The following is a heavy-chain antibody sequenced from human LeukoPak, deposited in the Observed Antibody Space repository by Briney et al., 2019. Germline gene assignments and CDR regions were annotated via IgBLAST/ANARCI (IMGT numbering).Heavy chain of an antibody. CDR2: IYYSGST. CDR3: AGSRYDILTGSAAFDI. D-gene: IGHD3-9*01. CDR1: GGSISSYY. J-gene: IGHJ3*02. V-gene: IGHV4-59*01. Sequence: SETLSLTCTVSGGSISSYYWSWIRQPPGKGLEWIGYIYYSGSTNYNPSLRGRVTISVDTSKNQFSLKLSSVTAADTAVYYCAGSRYDILTGSAAFDIWGQGTMVTVSS.